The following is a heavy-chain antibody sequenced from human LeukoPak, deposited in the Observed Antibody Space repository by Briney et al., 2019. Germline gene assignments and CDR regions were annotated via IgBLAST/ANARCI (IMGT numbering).Heavy chain of an antibody. CDR1: GFTLSSYA. Sequence: GGSLRLSCAASGFTLSSYAMSWVRQAPGKGLEWVSAISGSGGSTYYADSVKGRFTISRDNSKNTLYLQMNSLRADDTAVYYCARTMDSLDGMDVWGQGTTVTVSS. D-gene: IGHD1/OR15-1a*01. J-gene: IGHJ6*02. CDR3: ARTMDSLDGMDV. V-gene: IGHV3-23*01. CDR2: ISGSGGST.